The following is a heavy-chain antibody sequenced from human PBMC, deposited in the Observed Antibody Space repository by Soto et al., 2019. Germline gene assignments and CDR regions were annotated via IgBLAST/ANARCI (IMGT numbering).Heavy chain of an antibody. D-gene: IGHD3-16*02. J-gene: IGHJ4*02. V-gene: IGHV1-2*02. Sequence: ASVKVSCKASGYTFIDYYMHWVRQAAGQGFEWMGRISPRSGGTNYAQKFRGRVTMTWDTSLNTAYMELSSLISEDTAVYYCARPPGYLSHSYYFDLWGQGTLVTVSS. CDR3: ARPPGYLSHSYYFDL. CDR2: ISPRSGGT. CDR1: GYTFIDYY.